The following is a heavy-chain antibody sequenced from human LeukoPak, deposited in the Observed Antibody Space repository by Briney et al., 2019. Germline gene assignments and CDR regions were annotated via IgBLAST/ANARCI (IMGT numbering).Heavy chain of an antibody. CDR3: AKGIDIVVVPAALFDY. V-gene: IGHV3-23*01. Sequence: GSLRLSCAASGFTFSSYAMSWVRQAPGKGLEWVSAISGSGGSTYYADSVKGRFTISRDNSKNTLYLQMNSLRAEDTAVYYCAKGIDIVVVPAALFDYWGQGTLVTVSS. CDR2: ISGSGGST. CDR1: GFTFSSYA. D-gene: IGHD2-2*01. J-gene: IGHJ4*02.